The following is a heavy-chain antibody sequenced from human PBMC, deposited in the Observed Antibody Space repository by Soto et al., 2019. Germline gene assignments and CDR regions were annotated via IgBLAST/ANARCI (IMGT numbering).Heavy chain of an antibody. D-gene: IGHD3-10*01. V-gene: IGHV2-5*02. CDR1: GFSLTTRGVG. J-gene: IGHJ5*02. Sequence: QITLKESGPTLVKPTQTLTLTCTFSGFSLTTRGVGVGWIRQPPGKALECLALIYWDDDKRYSPSLQSRLSIPNATSKNQLVLTMPNVDPVDTATYYCAHIPTYYQSDWFDPWGQGTLVSVSS. CDR3: AHIPTYYQSDWFDP. CDR2: IYWDDDK.